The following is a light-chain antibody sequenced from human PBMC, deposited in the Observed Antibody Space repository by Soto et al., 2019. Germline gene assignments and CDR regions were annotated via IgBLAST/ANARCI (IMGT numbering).Light chain of an antibody. J-gene: IGKJ2*03. Sequence: EIVLTQSPGSLSLSPGEGATLSCRASQSVSTTYLVWYQLKPGQAPRLVIYATSSRAAGIPDRFRGSGYGTEFTLTISRLEPEDVGVYFCQQYGNSPPYSFGQGTKLEIK. V-gene: IGKV3-20*01. CDR2: ATS. CDR1: QSVSTTY. CDR3: QQYGNSPPYS.